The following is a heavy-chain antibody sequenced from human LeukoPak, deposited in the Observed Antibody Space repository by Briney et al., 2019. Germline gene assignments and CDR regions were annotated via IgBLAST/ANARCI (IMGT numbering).Heavy chain of an antibody. CDR3: ARRGGYVYYFDY. Sequence: PSETLSLTCAVYGGSFSGYDWSWIRQPPGKGLEWIGEINHSGSTNYNPSLKSRVTISVDTSKNQFSLKLSPVTDADTAVYYCARRGGYVYYFDYWGQGTLVTVSS. V-gene: IGHV4-34*01. J-gene: IGHJ4*02. CDR2: INHSGST. D-gene: IGHD3-22*01. CDR1: GGSFSGYD.